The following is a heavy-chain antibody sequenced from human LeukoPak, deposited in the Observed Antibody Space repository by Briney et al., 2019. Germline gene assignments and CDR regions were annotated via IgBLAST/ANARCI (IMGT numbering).Heavy chain of an antibody. CDR1: GFTFSSYA. CDR2: ISGSGVIT. V-gene: IGHV3-23*01. Sequence: GGSLRLPCAASGFTFSSYAMTWVRQAPGKGLQWVSAISGSGVITYYADSVKGRFTISRDNSKNTLYLQMNSLRAEDTAVYYCAKDLWFGELPHYWGQGTLVTVSS. D-gene: IGHD3-10*01. CDR3: AKDLWFGELPHY. J-gene: IGHJ4*02.